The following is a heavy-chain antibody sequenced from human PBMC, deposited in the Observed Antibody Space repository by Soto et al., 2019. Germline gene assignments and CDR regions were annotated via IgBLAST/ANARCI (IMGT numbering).Heavy chain of an antibody. D-gene: IGHD2-21*02. CDR3: ARDDATYCGGDCYRYFYYGMDV. CDR1: GGTFSNHA. V-gene: IGHV1-69*13. Sequence: ASVKVSCKASGGTFSNHAISWVRQAPGQGFEWVGGIIPMFPTADYAQRFQGRVTITADDSTTTVYMELSGLRSEDTAMYYCARDDATYCGGDCYRYFYYGMDVWRQGTTVTVSS. J-gene: IGHJ6*02. CDR2: IIPMFPTA.